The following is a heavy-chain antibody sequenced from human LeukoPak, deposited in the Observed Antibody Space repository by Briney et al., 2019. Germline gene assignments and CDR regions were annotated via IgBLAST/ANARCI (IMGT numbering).Heavy chain of an antibody. V-gene: IGHV3-7*03. Sequence: HPGGSLRLSCAASGFTFSSYWMNWARQAPGKGLEWVASINHNGNVNYYVDSVKGRFTISRDNAKNSLYLQMSNLRAEDTAVYYCARAQTMVAYPFLYWGQGTLVTVSS. J-gene: IGHJ4*02. D-gene: IGHD4/OR15-4a*01. CDR1: GFTFSSYW. CDR3: ARAQTMVAYPFLY. CDR2: INHNGNVN.